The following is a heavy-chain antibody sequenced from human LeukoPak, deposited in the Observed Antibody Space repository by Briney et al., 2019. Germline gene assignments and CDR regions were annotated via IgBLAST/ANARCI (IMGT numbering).Heavy chain of an antibody. CDR3: ARSWSGGNNGDFDY. CDR1: GGSVSSGNTY. V-gene: IGHV4-61*01. Sequence: SETLSLTCSVSGGSVSSGNTYWGWIRQPPGKGLEWVVWIVCTGTTSYNPSLESRVTISAASSKAQFSLIRTSVTAADTAVYYCARSWSGGNNGDFDYWGEGRVVTVSS. CDR2: IVCTGTT. J-gene: IGHJ4*02. D-gene: IGHD4-23*01.